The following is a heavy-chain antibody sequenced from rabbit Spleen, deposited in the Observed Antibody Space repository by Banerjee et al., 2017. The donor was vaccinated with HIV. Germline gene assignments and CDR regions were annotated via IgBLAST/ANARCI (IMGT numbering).Heavy chain of an antibody. J-gene: IGHJ6*01. Sequence: QEQLEESGGDLVKPGASLTLTCTASGFSFSSNYYMCWVRQAPGKGLEWVVCIDAGSSGFAYFAPWAKGRFTISKTSSTTVTLQMTSLTAADTATYFCARDTASSFSSYGMDLWGPGHPRHRL. V-gene: IGHV1S45*01. D-gene: IGHD8-1*01. CDR3: ARDTASSFSSYGMDL. CDR2: IDAGSSGFA. CDR1: GFSFSSNYY.